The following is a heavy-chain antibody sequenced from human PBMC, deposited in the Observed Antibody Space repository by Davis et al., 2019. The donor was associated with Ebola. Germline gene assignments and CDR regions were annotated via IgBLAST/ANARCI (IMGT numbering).Heavy chain of an antibody. CDR1: GFTFSDSA. CDR2: IRTKANNYAT. D-gene: IGHD1-26*01. V-gene: IGHV3-73*01. Sequence: GESLKISCAASGFTFSDSAVHWVRQASGKGLEWVGRIRTKANNYATAYAASVKGRFTISRDDSKNTAYLQMNNLKTDDTAFYYCTREFGGSYDYWGQGTLVTVSS. J-gene: IGHJ4*02. CDR3: TREFGGSYDY.